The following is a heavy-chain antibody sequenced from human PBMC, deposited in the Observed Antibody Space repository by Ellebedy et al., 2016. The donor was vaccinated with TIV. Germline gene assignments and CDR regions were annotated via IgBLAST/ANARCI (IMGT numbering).Heavy chain of an antibody. CDR1: GFTFDDYG. V-gene: IGHV3-9*01. CDR2: ISWDSGAI. Sequence: SLKISCAASGFTFDDYGLHWVRQAPGKGLEWVAGISWDSGAIGYADSVKGRFTISRDNAKNSLYLEMNSLRPEDTALYYCAKGGFIAVAGNYFDSWGQGALVTVSS. J-gene: IGHJ4*02. D-gene: IGHD6-19*01. CDR3: AKGGFIAVAGNYFDS.